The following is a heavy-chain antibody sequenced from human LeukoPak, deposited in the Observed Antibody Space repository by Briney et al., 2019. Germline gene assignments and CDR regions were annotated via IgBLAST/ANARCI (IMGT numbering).Heavy chain of an antibody. CDR1: GFTFSSYS. CDR2: ISSSSSYI. D-gene: IGHD6-19*01. Sequence: GGSLRLSCAASGFTFSSYSMNWVRQAPGKGLEWVSSISSSSSYIYYADSVKGRFTISRDNSKNTLYLQMNSLRAEDTAVYYCAKDLRIAVEGVWGKGTTVTISS. J-gene: IGHJ6*04. CDR3: AKDLRIAVEGV. V-gene: IGHV3-21*01.